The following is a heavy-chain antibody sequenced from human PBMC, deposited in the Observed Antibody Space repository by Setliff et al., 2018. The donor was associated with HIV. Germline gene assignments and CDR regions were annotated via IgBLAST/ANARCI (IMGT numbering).Heavy chain of an antibody. J-gene: IGHJ3*02. CDR1: GYTFTDYY. V-gene: IGHV1-2*02. CDR2: INAESGDT. CDR3: ATLDQDFHSSAFDTFDI. Sequence: GASVKVSCKASGYTFTDYYIQWVRQAPGQGLEWMGWINAESGDTNYAEKFLGRVTMTRKTSINTAYMELTRLKSHDTAVYYCATLDQDFHSSAFDTFDIWGQGTMVTVS. D-gene: IGHD3-22*01.